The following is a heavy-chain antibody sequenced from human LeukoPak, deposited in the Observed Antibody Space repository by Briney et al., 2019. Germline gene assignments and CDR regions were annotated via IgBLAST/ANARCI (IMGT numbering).Heavy chain of an antibody. CDR2: IYYSGST. CDR3: ARLSKGRFFDYIFDY. CDR1: GGSVSSTAYY. D-gene: IGHD3-9*01. J-gene: IGHJ4*02. V-gene: IGHV4-39*01. Sequence: TPSETLSLTCTVSGGSVSSTAYYWGWIHQPPGKGLEWIGNIYYSGSTYYNPSLTSRVTMSVDTSNNQFSLKMHSVTAADTAVYYCARLSKGRFFDYIFDYWGQGTLVTVSS.